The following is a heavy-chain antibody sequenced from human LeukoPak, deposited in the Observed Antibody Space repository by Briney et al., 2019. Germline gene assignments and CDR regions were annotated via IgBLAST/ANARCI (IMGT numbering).Heavy chain of an antibody. CDR2: IIPILGIA. J-gene: IGHJ4*02. Sequence: ASVKVSCKASGGTFSSYAISWVRQAPGQGLEWMGRIIPILGIANYAQKFQGRVTITADKSTSTAYMELNSLRVEDTALYYCAKSYCSSTSCIGGNFDYWGQGTLVTVSS. D-gene: IGHD2-2*01. CDR1: GGTFSSYA. V-gene: IGHV1-69*04. CDR3: AKSYCSSTSCIGGNFDY.